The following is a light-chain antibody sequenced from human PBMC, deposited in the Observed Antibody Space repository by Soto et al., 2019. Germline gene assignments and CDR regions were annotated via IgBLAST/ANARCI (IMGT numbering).Light chain of an antibody. J-gene: IGKJ1*01. Sequence: DIQMPQYPSPLSASVGDRVTITCRASQSISSWLAWYQQKPGKAPNLLIYKASSLVSGVPLRFSGSGSGTEFTLTISSLQADDFGNYYFQHYNTWTFGPGTKVDI. CDR2: KAS. CDR3: QHYNTWT. CDR1: QSISSW. V-gene: IGKV1-5*03.